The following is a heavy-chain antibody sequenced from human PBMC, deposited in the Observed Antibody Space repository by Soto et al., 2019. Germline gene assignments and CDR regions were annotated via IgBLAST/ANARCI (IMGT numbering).Heavy chain of an antibody. CDR1: GGCFSGYY. Sequence: KTSETLSLTCAVYGGCFSGYYWSWIRQPPGKGLEWIGEINHSGSTNYNPSLKSRVTISVDTSKNQFSLKLSSVTAADTAVYYCARGGGFGFNWFDPWGQGTLVTVSS. CDR3: ARGGGFGFNWFDP. D-gene: IGHD3-10*01. J-gene: IGHJ5*02. V-gene: IGHV4-34*01. CDR2: INHSGST.